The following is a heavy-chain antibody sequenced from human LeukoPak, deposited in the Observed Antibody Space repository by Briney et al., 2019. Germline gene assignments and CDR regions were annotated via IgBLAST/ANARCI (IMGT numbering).Heavy chain of an antibody. CDR1: GGSISSGGYY. V-gene: IGHV4-30-2*01. CDR3: ARSRVLDY. CDR2: IYHSGST. Sequence: SETLSLTCTVSGGSISSGGYYWSWIRQPPGKGLEWIGYIYHSGSTYYNPSLKSRVTISVDRSKNQFSLKLSSVTAADTAVYYCARSRVLDYWGQGTLVTVSS. J-gene: IGHJ4*02.